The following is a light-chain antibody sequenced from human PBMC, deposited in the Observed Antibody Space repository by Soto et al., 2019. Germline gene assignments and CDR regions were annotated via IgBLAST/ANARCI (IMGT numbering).Light chain of an antibody. CDR2: SGD. Sequence: VVTQSPDTLSLSPGETATLSCRASQSVSSSVAWYQHKPGQSPRLVVYSGDKRAPGIPPRFSGSGSGTDFTLTISSLESDDFAIYYCQQRYSWLRAFGPGTKVDIK. J-gene: IGKJ1*01. CDR3: QQRYSWLRA. V-gene: IGKV3-11*01. CDR1: QSVSSS.